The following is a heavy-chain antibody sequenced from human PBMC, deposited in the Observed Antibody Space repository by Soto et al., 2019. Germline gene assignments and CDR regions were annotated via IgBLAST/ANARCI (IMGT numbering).Heavy chain of an antibody. D-gene: IGHD3-3*01. Sequence: SVKFSCKASGFSLTCYYFHWLRAAPGQGLEWLAWINPTTAGTTYAQKFQGRVTLTWDTSINTAYMELSSLRPDDTAMYYCARERYQVRSDGMDVWGQGTSVTVSS. J-gene: IGHJ6*02. CDR1: GFSLTCYY. CDR2: INPTTAGT. CDR3: ARERYQVRSDGMDV. V-gene: IGHV1-2*02.